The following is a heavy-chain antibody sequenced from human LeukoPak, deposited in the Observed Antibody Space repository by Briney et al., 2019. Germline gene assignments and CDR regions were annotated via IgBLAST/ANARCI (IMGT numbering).Heavy chain of an antibody. Sequence: ASVKVSCKASGYTFTGYYMHWVRQAPGQGLEWMGWINPNSGGTNYAQKFQGRVTMTTDTSTSTAYMELRSLRSDDTAVYYCALIAVAGTFDYWGQGTLVTVSS. CDR3: ALIAVAGTFDY. V-gene: IGHV1-2*02. CDR1: GYTFTGYY. J-gene: IGHJ4*02. D-gene: IGHD6-19*01. CDR2: INPNSGGT.